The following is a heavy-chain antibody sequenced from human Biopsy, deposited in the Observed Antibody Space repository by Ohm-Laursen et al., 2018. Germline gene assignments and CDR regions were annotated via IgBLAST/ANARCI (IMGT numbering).Heavy chain of an antibody. Sequence: TLSLTCAVDGESFSGYDWTWIRQPPGEGLEWVGEFSHTGTTIYNPSLKSRLTISVDKSKNHFSLRLTSVTAADTATYFCARGPYGDNAGAFDVWGQGTVVTVSS. CDR3: ARGPYGDNAGAFDV. J-gene: IGHJ3*01. CDR2: FSHTGTT. CDR1: GESFSGYD. D-gene: IGHD4/OR15-4a*01. V-gene: IGHV4-34*01.